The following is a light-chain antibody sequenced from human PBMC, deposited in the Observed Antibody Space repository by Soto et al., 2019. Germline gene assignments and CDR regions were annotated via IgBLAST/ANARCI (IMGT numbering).Light chain of an antibody. Sequence: EIVLTQSPATLSLSPGERATLTCRASQSVNSYLAWYQQKPGQAPRLLIYDASNRATGIPARFSGSGSGTDFTLTISSLEPEDFAVYYCQQRSKWRTFGQGTKVEIK. CDR3: QQRSKWRT. CDR1: QSVNSY. J-gene: IGKJ1*01. CDR2: DAS. V-gene: IGKV3-11*01.